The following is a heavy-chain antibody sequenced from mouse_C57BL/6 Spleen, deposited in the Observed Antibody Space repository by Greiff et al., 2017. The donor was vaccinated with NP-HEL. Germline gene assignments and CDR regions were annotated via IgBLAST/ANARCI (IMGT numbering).Heavy chain of an antibody. V-gene: IGHV1-55*01. J-gene: IGHJ4*01. CDR1: GYTFTSYW. CDR2: IYPGSGST. D-gene: IGHD1-1*01. CDR3: ARALMYYYGSSFNYYAMDY. Sequence: VQLQQSGAELVKPGASVKMSCKASGYTFTSYWITWVKQRPGQGLEWIGDIYPGSGSTNYNEKFKSKATLTVDTSSSTAYMQLSSLTSEDSAVYYCARALMYYYGSSFNYYAMDYWGQGTSVTVSS.